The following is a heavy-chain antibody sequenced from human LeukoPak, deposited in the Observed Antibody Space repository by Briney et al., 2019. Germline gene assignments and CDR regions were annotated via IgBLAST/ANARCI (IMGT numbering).Heavy chain of an antibody. CDR2: IYYSGST. D-gene: IGHD3-3*01. Sequence: PSETLSLTCTVSGGSISSSSYYWGWIRQPPGKGLEWIGSIYYSGSTYYNPSLKSRVTISVDTSKNQFSLKLSSVTAADTAVYYCARRTYDFGRGYHYRGAFDYWGQGTLVTVSS. CDR3: ARRTYDFGRGYHYRGAFDY. V-gene: IGHV4-39*01. CDR1: GGSISSSSYY. J-gene: IGHJ4*02.